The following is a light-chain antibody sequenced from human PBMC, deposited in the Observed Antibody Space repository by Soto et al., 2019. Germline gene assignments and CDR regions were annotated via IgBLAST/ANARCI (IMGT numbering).Light chain of an antibody. Sequence: DIQTTQSPSSLSASVGDRVTITCRASQSISSYLNWYQQKPGKAPKLLIYAASSLQSGVPSRFSGGGSGTDFTLTISSLQPEDFATYYCQQSYSTPPTFGQGTKVEIK. CDR1: QSISSY. J-gene: IGKJ1*01. CDR2: AAS. V-gene: IGKV1-39*01. CDR3: QQSYSTPPT.